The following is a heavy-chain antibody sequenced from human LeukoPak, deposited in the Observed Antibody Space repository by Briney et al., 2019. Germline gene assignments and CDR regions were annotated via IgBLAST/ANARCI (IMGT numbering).Heavy chain of an antibody. CDR2: IKQDGSEK. V-gene: IGHV3-7*01. D-gene: IGHD1-26*01. J-gene: IGHJ4*02. CDR3: ARGGGVGAMNY. CDR1: GFSFLSNY. Sequence: PGGSLRLSCAASGFSFLSNYMSWVRQAPGKGLEWVANIKQDGSEKYYVDSVKGRFTISRDNAKNSLYLQMNSLRAEDTAVYYCARGGGVGAMNYWGQGTLVTVSS.